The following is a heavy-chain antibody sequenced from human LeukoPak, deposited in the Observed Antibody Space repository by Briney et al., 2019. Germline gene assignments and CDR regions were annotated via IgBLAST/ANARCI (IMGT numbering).Heavy chain of an antibody. D-gene: IGHD6-13*01. V-gene: IGHV3-21*01. J-gene: IGHJ4*02. Sequence: GGSLRLSCAASGFTFSSYSMNWVRQAPGKGLEWVSSISSSSSYIYYADSVKGRFTISRDNAKNSLYLQMNSLRAEDTAVYYCAKDLRYSSSWYLSYWGQGTLVTVSS. CDR2: ISSSSSYI. CDR1: GFTFSSYS. CDR3: AKDLRYSSSWYLSY.